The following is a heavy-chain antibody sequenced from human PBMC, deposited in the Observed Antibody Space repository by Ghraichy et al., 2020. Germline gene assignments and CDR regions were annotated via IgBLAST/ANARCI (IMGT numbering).Heavy chain of an antibody. Sequence: SETLSLTCTVSGGSISSSSYYWGWIRQPPGKGLEWIGSIYYSGSTYYNPSLKSRVTISVDTSKNQFSLKLSSVTAADTAVYYCARPMITYYYDSSGYGAFDILGQGTMVTVSS. CDR1: GGSISSSSYY. V-gene: IGHV4-39*01. D-gene: IGHD3-22*01. CDR3: ARPMITYYYDSSGYGAFDI. J-gene: IGHJ3*02. CDR2: IYYSGST.